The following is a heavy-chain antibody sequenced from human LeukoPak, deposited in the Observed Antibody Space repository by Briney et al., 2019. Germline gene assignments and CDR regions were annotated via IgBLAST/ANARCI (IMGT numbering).Heavy chain of an antibody. CDR1: GYTFTSYG. CDR3: ARDFFHDYGDYSPFDY. D-gene: IGHD4-17*01. CDR2: ISAYNGNT. J-gene: IGHJ4*02. V-gene: IGHV1-18*01. Sequence: ASVKVSCKASGYTFTSYGISWVRQAPGQGPEWMGWISAYNGNTNYAQKLQGRVTMTTDTSTSTAYMELRSLRSDDTAVYYCARDFFHDYGDYSPFDYWGQGTLVTVSS.